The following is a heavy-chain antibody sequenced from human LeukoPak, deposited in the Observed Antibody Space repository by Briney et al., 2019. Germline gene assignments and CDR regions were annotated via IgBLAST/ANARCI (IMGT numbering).Heavy chain of an antibody. Sequence: GASVKVSCKASGYTFYRYGISWVRQAPGQGLEWMGWISADNGNTNYAQKLQGRVTMTTDTSTSTAYMELRSLRFDDTAVYYCARDHSVYDIGGISDYWGQEPWSPSPQ. CDR1: GYTFYRYG. J-gene: IGHJ4*01. CDR2: ISADNGNT. V-gene: IGHV1-18*01. CDR3: ARDHSVYDIGGISDY. D-gene: IGHD5/OR15-5a*01.